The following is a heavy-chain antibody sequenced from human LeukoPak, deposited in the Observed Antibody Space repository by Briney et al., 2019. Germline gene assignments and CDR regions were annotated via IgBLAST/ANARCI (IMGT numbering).Heavy chain of an antibody. CDR3: ASQSSGRYSVGEGYFDY. V-gene: IGHV3-30-3*01. CDR2: ISYDGSNK. CDR1: GFTFSSYA. D-gene: IGHD6-19*01. Sequence: GGSLRLSCAASGFTFSSYAMHWVRQAPGKGLEWVAVISYDGSNKYYADSVKGRFTISRDNSKNTLYLQMNSLRAEDTAVYYCASQSSGRYSVGEGYFDYWGQGTLVTVSS. J-gene: IGHJ4*02.